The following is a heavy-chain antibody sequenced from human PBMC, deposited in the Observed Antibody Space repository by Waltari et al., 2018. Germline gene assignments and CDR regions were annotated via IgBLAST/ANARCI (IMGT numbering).Heavy chain of an antibody. V-gene: IGHV4-34*01. Sequence: QVQLQQWGAGLLKPSETLSLTCAVYGGSFSGYYWSWIRQPPGKGLEGIGEINQSGSTNHHPSPNSRVTISGDTSKNQFSLKLSSVTAADTAVYYCAVHVWHPSGSMSGNWFDPWGQGTLVTVSS. CDR2: INQSGST. CDR3: AVHVWHPSGSMSGNWFDP. J-gene: IGHJ5*02. CDR1: GGSFSGYY. D-gene: IGHD3-10*01.